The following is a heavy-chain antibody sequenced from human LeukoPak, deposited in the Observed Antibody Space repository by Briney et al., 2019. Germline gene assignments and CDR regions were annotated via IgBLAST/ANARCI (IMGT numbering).Heavy chain of an antibody. D-gene: IGHD5-24*01. V-gene: IGHV4-59*08. CDR2: IHDSGST. J-gene: IGHJ4*02. Sequence: SETLSLTCTVSGGSISNYYWSWIRQSPEKGLEWIGYIHDSGSTNYNPSLKSRVTISVDTSKNQFSLRLSSVTAADTAVYYCARLDAAAGRYLQFFYWGQGTLVTVSS. CDR3: ARLDAAAGRYLQFFY. CDR1: GGSISNYY.